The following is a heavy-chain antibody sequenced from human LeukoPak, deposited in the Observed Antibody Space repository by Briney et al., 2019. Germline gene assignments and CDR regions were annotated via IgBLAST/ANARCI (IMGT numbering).Heavy chain of an antibody. J-gene: IGHJ4*02. D-gene: IGHD4-23*01. CDR2: IYSGGTT. Sequence: GGSLRLSCAASGFTVSSNFMNWVRQAPGKGLEWVSVIYSGGTTFYADSVTGRFTISRDNSKNTLYLQMNSLRAEDTAVYYCARDTNLYGGPRASGGCDYWGQGTLVTVSS. CDR1: GFTVSSNF. V-gene: IGHV3-66*01. CDR3: ARDTNLYGGPRASGGCDY.